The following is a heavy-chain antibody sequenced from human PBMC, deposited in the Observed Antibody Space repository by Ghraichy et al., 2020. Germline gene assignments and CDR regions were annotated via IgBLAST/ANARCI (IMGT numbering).Heavy chain of an antibody. J-gene: IGHJ6*02. CDR1: RFTFSDYS. V-gene: IGHV3-21*01. Sequence: GGSLRLSCAASRFTFSDYSVNWVRQAPGKGLEWVSSISSTSNYISYADSVRGRFTISRDNAKNLLYLQMNSLRAEDTAVYYCARAAFFDRVYMDVWGQGTTVTVSS. CDR2: ISSTSNYI. D-gene: IGHD3-3*02. CDR3: ARAAFFDRVYMDV.